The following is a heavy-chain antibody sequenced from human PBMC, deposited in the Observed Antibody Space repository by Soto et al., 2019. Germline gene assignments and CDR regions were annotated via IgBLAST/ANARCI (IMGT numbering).Heavy chain of an antibody. Sequence: ASVKVSCKVSGYTLTELSMHWVRQAPGKGLEWMGGFDPGDGETIYAQKFQGRVTMTEDTSTGTAYMELSSLRSEDTAVYYCARLLLSQWLVFDYWGQGTLVTVSS. CDR2: FDPGDGET. J-gene: IGHJ4*02. D-gene: IGHD6-19*01. CDR3: ARLLLSQWLVFDY. CDR1: GYTLTELS. V-gene: IGHV1-24*01.